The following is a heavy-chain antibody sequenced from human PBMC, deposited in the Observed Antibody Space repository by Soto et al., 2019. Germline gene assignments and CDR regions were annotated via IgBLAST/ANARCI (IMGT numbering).Heavy chain of an antibody. CDR3: AKDYYGMDV. CDR1: GFTFSSYA. CDR2: IGGGGGST. Sequence: GGSLRLSCAASGFTFSSYAMSWVRQAPGKGLEWVSAIGGGGGSTSYADSVKGRFTISRDNSKNTLYLQMNGLRAEDTAVYYCAKDYYGMDVWGQGTTVTVSS. J-gene: IGHJ6*02. V-gene: IGHV3-23*01.